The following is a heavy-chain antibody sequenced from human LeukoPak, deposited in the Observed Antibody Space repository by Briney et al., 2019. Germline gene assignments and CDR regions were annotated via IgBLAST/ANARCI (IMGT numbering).Heavy chain of an antibody. CDR1: GFTFSSYA. CDR2: ISGSGGST. CDR3: AKDSIVGATSGVY. D-gene: IGHD1-26*01. V-gene: IGHV3-23*01. Sequence: GGSLRLSCAASGFTFSSYAMSWVHQAPGKGLEWVSAISGSGGSTYYAGSVKGRFTISRDNSKNTLYLQMNSLRAEDTAVYYCAKDSIVGATSGVYWGQGTLVTVSS. J-gene: IGHJ4*02.